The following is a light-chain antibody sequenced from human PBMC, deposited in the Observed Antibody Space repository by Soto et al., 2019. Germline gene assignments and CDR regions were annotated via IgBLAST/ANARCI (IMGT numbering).Light chain of an antibody. Sequence: QSALTQPASVSGSPGQSITISCTGTNSDVGGYNFVSWYQQHPGKAPKLMIYEVTNRPSGVSNRFSGSKSGNTASLTISGLQAEDEADYYCNSYTGSSTFVFGTGTKLTVL. J-gene: IGLJ1*01. CDR3: NSYTGSSTFV. V-gene: IGLV2-14*01. CDR1: NSDVGGYNF. CDR2: EVT.